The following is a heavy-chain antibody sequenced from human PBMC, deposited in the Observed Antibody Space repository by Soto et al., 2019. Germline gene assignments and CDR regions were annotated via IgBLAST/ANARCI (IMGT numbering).Heavy chain of an antibody. CDR1: GFSLNTGGVG. CDR2: IYWDDDE. V-gene: IGHV2-5*02. CDR3: VRNWRYYGGDYYYGMDA. Sequence: SGPTLVNPTQTLTLTCTFSGFSLNTGGVGVGWVHQPRGKAMEWLALIYWDDDERYRPSLRSRLNITKDTINNQVVLTMTNMDPEDTATYYCVRNWRYYGGDYYYGMDAWGQGTTVTVSS. J-gene: IGHJ6*02. D-gene: IGHD3-10*01.